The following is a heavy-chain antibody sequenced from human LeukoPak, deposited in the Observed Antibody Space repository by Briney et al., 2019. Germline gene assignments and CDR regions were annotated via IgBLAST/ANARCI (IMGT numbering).Heavy chain of an antibody. D-gene: IGHD3-3*01. V-gene: IGHV4-59*05. CDR2: IYYSGST. J-gene: IGHJ4*02. CDR3: ATGTIFGVVIGDY. CDR1: GGSISSYY. Sequence: SETLSLTCTVSGGSISSYYWTWIRQPPGKGLEWIGSIYYSGSTYYNPSLKSRVTISVDTSKNQFSLKLSSVTAADTAVYYCATGTIFGVVIGDYWGQGTLVTVSS.